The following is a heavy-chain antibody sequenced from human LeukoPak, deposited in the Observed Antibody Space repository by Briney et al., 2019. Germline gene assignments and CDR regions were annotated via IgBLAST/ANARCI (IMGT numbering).Heavy chain of an antibody. CDR2: IYSGGTT. Sequence: GGSLRLSCAASEFTFSSYNMNWVRQAPGKGLEWVSLIYSGGTTYYADSVKGRFTISRDNSKDTVHLQMNNLRAEDTAMYFCARRLYIVRGAFDIWGQGTMVTVSS. CDR1: EFTFSSYN. V-gene: IGHV3-53*01. D-gene: IGHD2/OR15-2a*01. J-gene: IGHJ3*02. CDR3: ARRLYIVRGAFDI.